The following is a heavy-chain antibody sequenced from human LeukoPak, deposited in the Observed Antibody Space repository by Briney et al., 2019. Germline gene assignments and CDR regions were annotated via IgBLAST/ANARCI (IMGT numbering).Heavy chain of an antibody. Sequence: AASVKVSCKASGYTFTGYYMHWVRQAPGQGLEWMGWINPNSGGTNYAQKFQGRITMTRDKSISTAYMDLTSLRSDDTAVYYCARVGAMVLWGQGTLVTVSS. CDR3: ARVGAMVL. J-gene: IGHJ1*01. CDR2: INPNSGGT. CDR1: GYTFTGYY. V-gene: IGHV1-2*02. D-gene: IGHD5-18*01.